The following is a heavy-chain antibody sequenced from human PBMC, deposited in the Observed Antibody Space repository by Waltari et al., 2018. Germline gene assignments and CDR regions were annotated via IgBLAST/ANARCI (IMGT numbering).Heavy chain of an antibody. Sequence: QVQLQESGPGLVKPSETLSRTCTVSGGSISSDYWSWIRQPPGKGLGCMGYIYYSGITHHNPALTSRFTTSVDPSKNQFCLKLGSVTAADTAGHYCARTEGEYSGYGLDYWGPGTLVTVSS. CDR2: IYYSGIT. D-gene: IGHD5-12*01. V-gene: IGHV4-59*01. CDR1: GGSISSDY. CDR3: ARTEGEYSGYGLDY. J-gene: IGHJ4*02.